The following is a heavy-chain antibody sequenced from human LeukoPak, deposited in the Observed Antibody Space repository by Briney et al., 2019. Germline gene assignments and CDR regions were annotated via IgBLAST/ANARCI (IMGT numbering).Heavy chain of an antibody. CDR3: AREAHSSSNNPPLTTNWFDP. D-gene: IGHD6-13*01. Sequence: PSETQSLTCTVSGGSISSGSYYWSWIRQPAGKGLEWIGRIYTSGSTNYNPSLKSRVTISVDTSKNQFSLKLSSVTAADTAVYYCAREAHSSSNNPPLTTNWFDPWGQGTLGTVSS. J-gene: IGHJ5*02. CDR1: GGSISSGSYY. V-gene: IGHV4-61*02. CDR2: IYTSGST.